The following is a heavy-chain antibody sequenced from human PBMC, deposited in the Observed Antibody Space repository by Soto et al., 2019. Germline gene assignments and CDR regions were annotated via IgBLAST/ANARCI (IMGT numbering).Heavy chain of an antibody. J-gene: IGHJ3*02. Sequence: QVQLQESGPGLVKPSETLSLTCAVSGYPITNGYFWGWIRKPPGKGLEWIGSIYHDGTTNYNPFLKSRVIISVDTSKSQFALELRSLTAADTAVYSCVRDTSLSLQLAFDIWGQGTMVTVSS. CDR2: IYHDGTT. CDR3: VRDTSLSLQLAFDI. CDR1: GYPITNGYF. D-gene: IGHD3-16*02. V-gene: IGHV4-38-2*02.